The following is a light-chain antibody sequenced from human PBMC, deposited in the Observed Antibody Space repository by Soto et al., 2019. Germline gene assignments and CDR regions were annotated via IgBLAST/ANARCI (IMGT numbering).Light chain of an antibody. J-gene: IGKJ4*01. Sequence: DIKMTQSPSSLSASVGDRVTITCRGSQGISNYLAWYQQKPGKVPKLLIYAASTLQSGVPSRFSGSGSGTDFTLTISSLQPEDVATYYCQKCGIAPFTFGGGTKVDIK. CDR3: QKCGIAPFT. CDR1: QGISNY. CDR2: AAS. V-gene: IGKV1-27*01.